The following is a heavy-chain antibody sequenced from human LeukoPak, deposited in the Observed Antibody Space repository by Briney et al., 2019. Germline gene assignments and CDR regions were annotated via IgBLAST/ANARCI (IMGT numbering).Heavy chain of an antibody. CDR1: GFTFNNYA. D-gene: IGHD6-13*01. CDR2: ISRDGTDQ. Sequence: PGRSLRLSGAASGFTFNNYAMHWVRQAPGEGLEWVAVISRDGTDQYYADSVKGRLTISRDNSQSTLYLHMNSLSTEDTALYYCARAVPAPGTPENAFDIWGQGTMVTVSS. J-gene: IGHJ3*02. CDR3: ARAVPAPGTPENAFDI. V-gene: IGHV3-30*04.